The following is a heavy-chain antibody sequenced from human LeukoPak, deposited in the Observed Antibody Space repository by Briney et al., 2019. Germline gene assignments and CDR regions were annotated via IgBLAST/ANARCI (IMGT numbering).Heavy chain of an antibody. Sequence: PGGSLRLSCSASGFTFSSYSMDWVRQAPGKGLEWLSYITSSSGTICYADSVKGRFTVSRDNAKNSLYLQMNSLRDEDTAAYYCARDRTTLIDYWGQGIQVTVSS. CDR3: ARDRTTLIDY. V-gene: IGHV3-48*02. J-gene: IGHJ4*01. CDR2: ITSSSGTI. CDR1: GFTFSSYS. D-gene: IGHD1-14*01.